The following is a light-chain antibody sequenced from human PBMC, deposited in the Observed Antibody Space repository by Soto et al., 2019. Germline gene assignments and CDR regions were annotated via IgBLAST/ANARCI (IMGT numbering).Light chain of an antibody. CDR2: DAS. Sequence: EIVLTQSPGTLSLXPGELATLSCRASQSVTSNSLAWYQQKFGQPPRLLIYDASNRATGIPARFSGSGSGTDFTLTISSLEPEDFAVYYCQQYNDWPLTFGGGTKVDI. CDR1: QSVTSNS. J-gene: IGKJ4*01. V-gene: IGKV3-20*01. CDR3: QQYNDWPLT.